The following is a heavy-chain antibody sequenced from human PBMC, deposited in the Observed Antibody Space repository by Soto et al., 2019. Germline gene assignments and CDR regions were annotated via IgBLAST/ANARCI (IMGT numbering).Heavy chain of an antibody. CDR1: GFTVSSNY. Sequence: PGGSLRLSSAASGFTVSSNYMSWVRQAPGKGLEWVSVIYSGGSTYYADSVKGRFTISRDNSKNTLYLQMNSLRAEDTAVYYCARALKYYYDSSGYYSHYFDYWGQGTLVTVSS. V-gene: IGHV3-53*01. CDR2: IYSGGST. D-gene: IGHD3-22*01. CDR3: ARALKYYYDSSGYYSHYFDY. J-gene: IGHJ4*02.